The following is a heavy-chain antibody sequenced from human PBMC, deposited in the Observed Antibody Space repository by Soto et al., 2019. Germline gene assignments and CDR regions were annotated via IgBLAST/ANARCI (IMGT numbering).Heavy chain of an antibody. CDR3: ARGPRTGSVLRSFAWLIWFDP. CDR2: INHSGST. Sequence: SETLSLTCAVYGGSFSGYYWSWIRQPPGKGLEWIGEINHSGSTNYNPSLKSRVTISVDTSKNQFSLKLSSVTAADTAVYYCARGPRTGSVLRSFAWLIWFDPWGQGTLVTVSS. D-gene: IGHD3-9*01. V-gene: IGHV4-34*01. J-gene: IGHJ5*02. CDR1: GGSFSGYY.